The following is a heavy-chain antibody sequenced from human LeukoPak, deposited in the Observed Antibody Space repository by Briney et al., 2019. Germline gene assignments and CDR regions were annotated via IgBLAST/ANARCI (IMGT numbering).Heavy chain of an antibody. Sequence: YYWGWIRQPPGKGLEWVSYISSSGSTIYYADSVKGQLTISRDNAKNSLYLQMNSLRAEDTAVYYCARSLYCTNGVCYTSGNWYFDLWGRGTLVTVSS. CDR3: ARSLYCTNGVCYTSGNWYFDL. CDR1: YY. J-gene: IGHJ2*01. V-gene: IGHV3-11*04. D-gene: IGHD2-8*01. CDR2: ISSSGSTI.